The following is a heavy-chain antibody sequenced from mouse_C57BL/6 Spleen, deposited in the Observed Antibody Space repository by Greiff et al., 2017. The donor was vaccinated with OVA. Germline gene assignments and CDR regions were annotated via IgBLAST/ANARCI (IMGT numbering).Heavy chain of an antibody. CDR2: IDPSDSYT. V-gene: IGHV1-50*01. CDR1: GYTFTSYW. CDR3: ARRGTTVVAYWYFDV. D-gene: IGHD1-1*01. J-gene: IGHJ1*03. Sequence: QVQLKQPGAELVKPGASVKLSCKASGYTFTSYWMQWVKQRPGQCLEWIGEIDPSDSYTNYNQKFKGKATLTVDTSSSTAYMQLSSLTSEDSAVYYCARRGTTVVAYWYFDVWGTGTTVTVSS.